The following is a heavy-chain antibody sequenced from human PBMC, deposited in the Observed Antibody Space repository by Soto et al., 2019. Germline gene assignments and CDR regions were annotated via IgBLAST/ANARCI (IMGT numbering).Heavy chain of an antibody. V-gene: IGHV4-39*02. CDR1: GGSISSSSYY. CDR3: ARDPPHNYDGLSREFDH. D-gene: IGHD3-22*01. Sequence: SETLSLTCTVSGGSISSSSYYWGWIRQPPGKGLEWIGSISYSGSTYYNPSLKSRVTISVDTSKNQFSLKLSSVTAADTAVYYFARDPPHNYDGLSREFDHWRQRTMVP. J-gene: IGHJ3*01. CDR2: ISYSGST.